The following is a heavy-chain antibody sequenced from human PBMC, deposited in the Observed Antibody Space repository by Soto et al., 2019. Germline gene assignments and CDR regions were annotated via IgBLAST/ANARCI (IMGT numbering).Heavy chain of an antibody. CDR1: GYTFTSDG. CDR3: ARTSSSAFYFYGLDV. CDR2: ISAYNGVT. D-gene: IGHD6-19*01. J-gene: IGHJ6*02. V-gene: IGHV1-18*01. Sequence: QVQLVQSGTEVKMPGASVKVSCKASGYTFTSDGFSWVRQAPGQGLEWMGWISAYNGVTNYAQNFQDRLSMTTDTSTSTVYMELRSLRSDDTAVYYCARTSSSAFYFYGLDVCGHGTSVTVSS.